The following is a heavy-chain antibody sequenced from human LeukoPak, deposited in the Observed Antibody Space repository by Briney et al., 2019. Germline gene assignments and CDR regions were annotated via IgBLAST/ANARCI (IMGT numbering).Heavy chain of an antibody. J-gene: IGHJ6*03. Sequence: GGSLRLSCVASGFTFSSYWMSWVRQAPGKGLEWVSVIYSGGTTYYADSVKGRFTISRDNSKNTLYLQMNSLRAEDTAVYYCAKGRGWEASYYYYYMDVWGKGTTVTISS. CDR1: GFTFSSYW. CDR3: AKGRGWEASYYYYYMDV. CDR2: IYSGGTT. V-gene: IGHV3-66*02. D-gene: IGHD1-26*01.